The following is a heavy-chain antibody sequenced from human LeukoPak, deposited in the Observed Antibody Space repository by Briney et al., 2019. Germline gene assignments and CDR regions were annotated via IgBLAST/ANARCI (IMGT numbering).Heavy chain of an antibody. V-gene: IGHV3-66*01. CDR3: ARGYYGDPSQVYYFDY. J-gene: IGHJ4*02. Sequence: PGGSLRLSCAASGFIVSNNYMSWVRQAPGRGLEWVSVIYSDGNTYYADSVKGRFTISRDNSKNIVYLQMNSLRAEDTAVYYCARGYYGDPSQVYYFDYWGQGTLVTVSS. D-gene: IGHD4-17*01. CDR1: GFIVSNNY. CDR2: IYSDGNT.